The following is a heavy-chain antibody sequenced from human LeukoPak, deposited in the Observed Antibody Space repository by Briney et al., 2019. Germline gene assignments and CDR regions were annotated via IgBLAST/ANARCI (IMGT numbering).Heavy chain of an antibody. Sequence: PSETLSLTCTVSGGSISSGGYYWSWIRQHPGKGLEWIGYIYYSGSTYYTPSLKSRLTISVDTSKNQFSLKLSSVTAAVTAVYYCARNYYDSSGYTLGYWGQGTLVTVSS. D-gene: IGHD3-22*01. CDR3: ARNYYDSSGYTLGY. V-gene: IGHV4-31*03. CDR2: IYYSGST. CDR1: GGSISSGGYY. J-gene: IGHJ4*02.